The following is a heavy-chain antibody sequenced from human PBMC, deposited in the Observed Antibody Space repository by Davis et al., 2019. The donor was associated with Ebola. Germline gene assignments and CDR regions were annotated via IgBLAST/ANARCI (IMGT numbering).Heavy chain of an antibody. V-gene: IGHV3-73*01. Sequence: GGSLRFSCAASGFTLSGSAMHWVRQASGKGLEWVGRIRSKANSYAIAYAASVKGRFTISRDDSKNTAYLQMNSLKTEDTAVYYCTLTYDSTDYWGQGTLVTVSS. CDR2: IRSKANSYAI. CDR1: GFTLSGSA. CDR3: TLTYDSTDY. D-gene: IGHD3-22*01. J-gene: IGHJ4*02.